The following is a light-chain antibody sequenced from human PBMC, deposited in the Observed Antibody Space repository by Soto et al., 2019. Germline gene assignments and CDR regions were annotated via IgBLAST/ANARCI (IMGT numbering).Light chain of an antibody. Sequence: DIVMTQSPLSLPVTPGEPASISCRSSQSLLHNNGYNYLDWYLQKPGQSPQLLIYLGSNRASGVPDRFIGSRSGTDFTLKISRVEAEDVGVYYCMQALKTQFTFGPGTKVEIK. CDR3: MQALKTQFT. CDR1: QSLLHNNGYNY. J-gene: IGKJ3*01. CDR2: LGS. V-gene: IGKV2-28*01.